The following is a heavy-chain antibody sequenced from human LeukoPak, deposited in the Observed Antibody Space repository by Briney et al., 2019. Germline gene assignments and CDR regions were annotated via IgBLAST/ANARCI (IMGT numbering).Heavy chain of an antibody. Sequence: PSETLSLTCAVYGGSFSGYYWSWIRQPPGKGLEWIGEINHSGSTNYNPSLESRVTISVDTSKNQFSLKLSSVTAADTAVYYCARVPLRYFDWLLVPFFDYWGQGTLVTVSS. CDR2: INHSGST. CDR3: ARVPLRYFDWLLVPFFDY. D-gene: IGHD3-9*01. V-gene: IGHV4-34*01. CDR1: GGSFSGYY. J-gene: IGHJ4*02.